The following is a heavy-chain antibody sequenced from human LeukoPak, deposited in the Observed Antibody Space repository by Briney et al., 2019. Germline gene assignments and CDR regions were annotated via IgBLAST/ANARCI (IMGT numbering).Heavy chain of an antibody. V-gene: IGHV3-48*04. CDR3: ARVRSSSWYEGYDYYGMDV. J-gene: IGHJ6*02. Sequence: GGSLRLSCAASGFTFSSYSMNWVRQAPGKGLEWVSYISSSSSTIYYADSVKGRFTISRDNAKNSLYLQMNSLRAEDTAVYYCARVRSSSWYEGYDYYGMDVWDQGTTVTVSS. CDR2: ISSSSSTI. CDR1: GFTFSSYS. D-gene: IGHD6-13*01.